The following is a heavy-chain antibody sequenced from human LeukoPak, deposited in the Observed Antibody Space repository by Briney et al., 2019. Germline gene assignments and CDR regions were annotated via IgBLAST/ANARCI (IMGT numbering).Heavy chain of an antibody. CDR1: GYTLTELS. V-gene: IGHV1-24*01. CDR2: FDPEDGET. D-gene: IGHD3-22*01. J-gene: IGHJ4*02. Sequence: ASVKVSCKVSGYTLTELSMHWVRQAPGKGLEWMGGFDPEDGETIYSQEFQGKLTMTEDTSTDTTYMELSSLRSENTAVYYCATATYDSSGFKFDYWGQGTLLTVSS. CDR3: ATATYDSSGFKFDY.